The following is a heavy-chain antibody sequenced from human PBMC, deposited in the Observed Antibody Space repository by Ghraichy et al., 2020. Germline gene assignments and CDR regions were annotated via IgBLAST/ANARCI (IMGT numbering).Heavy chain of an antibody. CDR2: IYYSGTT. D-gene: IGHD1-7*01. J-gene: IGHJ4*02. Sequence: TLSLTCTVSGGSISSGDYYWSWIRQHPGKGLEWIGYIYYSGTTYYTPSLKSRVTISVDTSKNQFSLKLTSVTAADTAVYYCARWNYDGPRPLDYWGQGILVTVSS. V-gene: IGHV4-31*03. CDR1: GGSISSGDYY. CDR3: ARWNYDGPRPLDY.